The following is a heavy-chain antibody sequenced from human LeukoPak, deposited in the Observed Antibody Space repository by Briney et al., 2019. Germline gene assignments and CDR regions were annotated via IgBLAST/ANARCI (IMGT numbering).Heavy chain of an antibody. Sequence: PSETLSLTCTVSGGSFSSYYWSWIRQPPGKGLEWIGYIYYSGSTNYNPSLKSRVTISVDTSKNQFSLKLSSVTAADTAVYYCARDSKDAYCGGDCYSDPGHLFHYWGQGTLVTVSS. CDR1: GGSFSSYY. D-gene: IGHD2-21*02. V-gene: IGHV4-59*01. J-gene: IGHJ4*02. CDR3: ARDSKDAYCGGDCYSDPGHLFHY. CDR2: IYYSGST.